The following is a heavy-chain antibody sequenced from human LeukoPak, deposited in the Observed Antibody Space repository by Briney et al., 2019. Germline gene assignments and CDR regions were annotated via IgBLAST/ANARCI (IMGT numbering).Heavy chain of an antibody. D-gene: IGHD6-13*01. Sequence: GGSLRLSCAASGFTSSSYSMNWVRQAPGKGLEWVSSISSSSSYIYYADSVKGRFTISRDNAKNSLYLQMNSLRAEDTAVYYCARLSGTAPDYWGQGTLVTVSS. CDR2: ISSSSSYI. CDR1: GFTSSSYS. V-gene: IGHV3-21*01. J-gene: IGHJ4*02. CDR3: ARLSGTAPDY.